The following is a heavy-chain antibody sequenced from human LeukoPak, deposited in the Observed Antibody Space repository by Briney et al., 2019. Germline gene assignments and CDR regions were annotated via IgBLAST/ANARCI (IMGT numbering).Heavy chain of an antibody. V-gene: IGHV4-59*01. CDR1: GGSITSYY. D-gene: IGHD6-19*01. Sequence: PSETLSLTCTVSGGSITSYYWSWIRQPPGKGLEWIGYIYNSGSTNYNPSLKSRVTISVDTSKNQFSLKLSSVTAADTAVYYCARSASGWSQGDYWGQGTLVTVSS. CDR2: IYNSGST. J-gene: IGHJ4*02. CDR3: ARSASGWSQGDY.